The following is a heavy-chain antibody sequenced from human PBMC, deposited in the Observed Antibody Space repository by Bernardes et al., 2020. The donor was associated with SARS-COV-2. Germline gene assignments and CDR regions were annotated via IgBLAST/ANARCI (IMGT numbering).Heavy chain of an antibody. CDR2: IYYSGST. V-gene: IGHV4-59*08. CDR3: ARHAEYQLLVDY. Sequence: SETLSLTCTVSGGSISSYYWSWIRQPPGKGLEWIGYIYYSGSTNYNPSLKSRVTISVDTSKNQFSLKLSSVTAADTAVYYCARHAEYQLLVDYWGQGTLVTVSS. D-gene: IGHD2-2*01. CDR1: GGSISSYY. J-gene: IGHJ4*02.